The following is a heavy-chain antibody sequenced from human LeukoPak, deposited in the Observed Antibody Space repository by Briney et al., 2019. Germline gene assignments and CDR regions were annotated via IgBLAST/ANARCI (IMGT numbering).Heavy chain of an antibody. CDR2: VKQDGSEK. J-gene: IGHJ4*02. CDR3: ARALDTSSSRXXPFEY. D-gene: IGHD2-2*01. Sequence: PGGSLRLSCAASGFTLSSYWMSRVRLAPGKGLEWVANVKQDGSEKYYVDSVKGRFTISRDNAKNSLFLQMNSLRAEDTAVYYCARALDTSSSRXXPFEYWGQXXLVTVX. CDR1: GFTLSSYW. V-gene: IGHV3-7*01.